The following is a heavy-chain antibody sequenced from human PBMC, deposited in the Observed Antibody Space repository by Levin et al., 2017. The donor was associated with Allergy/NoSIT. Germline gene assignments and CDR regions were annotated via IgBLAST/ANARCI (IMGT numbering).Heavy chain of an antibody. Sequence: GESLKISCAASGFTFSSYSMNWVRQAPGKGLEWVSSITSSSSYIYYADSVKGRFTISRDNAKNSLYLQMYSLRAEDTAVYYCAREYSSSRGYYGMDVWGQGTTVTVSS. V-gene: IGHV3-21*01. D-gene: IGHD6-13*01. CDR2: ITSSSSYI. CDR3: AREYSSSRGYYGMDV. J-gene: IGHJ6*02. CDR1: GFTFSSYS.